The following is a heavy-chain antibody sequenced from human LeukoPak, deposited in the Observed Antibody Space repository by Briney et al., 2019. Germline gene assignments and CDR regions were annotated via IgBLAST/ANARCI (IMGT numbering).Heavy chain of an antibody. J-gene: IGHJ6*03. V-gene: IGHV1-18*01. CDR2: ISAYNGNT. Sequence: ASVKVSCKASGYTFTSYGISWVRQAPGQGLEWMGWISAYNGNTNFAQKLQDRVTMTTDTSTSTAYMELRSLRSDDTAVYYCARAEKPNWGNYYYYCMDVWGKGTTITVSS. CDR1: GYTFTSYG. D-gene: IGHD7-27*01. CDR3: ARAEKPNWGNYYYYCMDV.